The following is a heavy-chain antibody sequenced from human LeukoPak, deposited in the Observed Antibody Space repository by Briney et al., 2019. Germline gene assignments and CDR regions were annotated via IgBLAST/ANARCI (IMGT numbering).Heavy chain of an antibody. CDR3: ARDVLLYFGEPSGRLDY. D-gene: IGHD3-10*01. Sequence: GESLKISCKGSGYSFTSYWIGWVRQMPGKGLEWMGIIYPGDSDTRYSPSFQGQVTISADKSISTAYLQWSSLKASDTAMYYCARDVLLYFGEPSGRLDYWGQGTLVTVSS. CDR1: GYSFTSYW. J-gene: IGHJ4*02. CDR2: IYPGDSDT. V-gene: IGHV5-51*01.